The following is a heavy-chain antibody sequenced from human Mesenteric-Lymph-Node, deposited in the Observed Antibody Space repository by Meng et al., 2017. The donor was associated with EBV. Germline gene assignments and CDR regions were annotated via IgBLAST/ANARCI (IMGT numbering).Heavy chain of an antibody. CDR1: GDPIISSSSC. CDR3: ARDLWGADY. V-gene: IGHV4-39*07. CDR2: IYYSGST. Sequence: LCLQEAVPALVKPSAAPSLTCTVSGDPIISSSSCWDWIRQPPGKGLEWIGNIYYSGSTYYNPSLKSRVTISLDTSKNQFSLKLSSVTAADTAVYYCARDLWGADYWGQGTLVTVSS. D-gene: IGHD7-27*01. J-gene: IGHJ4*02.